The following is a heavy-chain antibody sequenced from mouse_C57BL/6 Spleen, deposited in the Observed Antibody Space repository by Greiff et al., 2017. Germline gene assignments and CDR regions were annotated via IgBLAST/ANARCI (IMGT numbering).Heavy chain of an antibody. V-gene: IGHV5-15*01. CDR2: ISNLAYSI. CDR3: ARHDYDRNYFDY. CDR1: GFTFSDYG. J-gene: IGHJ2*01. D-gene: IGHD2-4*01. Sequence: EVKLVESGGGLVQPGGSLKLSCAASGFTFSDYGMAWVRQVPRKGPEWVAFISNLAYSIYYADAVTGRFTISRENAKNTLYLEMSSLRAEDTAMYYSARHDYDRNYFDYWGQGTTLTVSS.